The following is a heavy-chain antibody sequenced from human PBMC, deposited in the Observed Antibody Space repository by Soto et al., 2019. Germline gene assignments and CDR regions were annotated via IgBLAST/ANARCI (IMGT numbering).Heavy chain of an antibody. CDR2: IIPIFGTA. D-gene: IGHD2-15*01. V-gene: IGHV1-69*01. CDR3: ARAALGYCSGGSCYRYFDY. Sequence: QVQLVQSGAEVKKPGSSVKVSCKASGGTFSSYAISWVRQAPGQGLEWMGGIIPIFGTANYAQKFQGRVTITADESTSTAYMELSSLRSEDTAVYYCARAALGYCSGGSCYRYFDYWGQGTLVTVSS. J-gene: IGHJ4*02. CDR1: GGTFSSYA.